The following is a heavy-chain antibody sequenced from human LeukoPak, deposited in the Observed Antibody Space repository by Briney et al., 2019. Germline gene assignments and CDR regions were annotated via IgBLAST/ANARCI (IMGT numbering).Heavy chain of an antibody. CDR2: IRRDGGST. CDR3: AKAQCLLPYCYYMDL. V-gene: IGHV3-43D*04. J-gene: IGHJ6*03. D-gene: IGHD2-15*01. CDR1: GFTFANYA. Sequence: GQSLRPSCVAAGFTFANYAMHWVRPLQGEVRGWVSLIRRDGGSTYYADSVKGRFTITRDNSKNSLYLQMNRLRAEDTALYYCAKAQCLLPYCYYMDLWGKGTTVTVSS.